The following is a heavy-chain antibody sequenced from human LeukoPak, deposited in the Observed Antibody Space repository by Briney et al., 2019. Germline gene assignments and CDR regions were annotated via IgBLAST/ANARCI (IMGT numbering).Heavy chain of an antibody. CDR1: GYSFTDYY. V-gene: IGHV1-2*02. CDR3: ARLAAVPG. D-gene: IGHD6-19*01. Sequence: GASVKVSCKASGYSFTDYYLHWGRQAPGQGLEWMGWIHPNSGGTNYAQKFQGRVAMTRDTSISTAYMELSSPRSDDTAVYYCARLAAVPGWGQGTLVTVSS. CDR2: IHPNSGGT. J-gene: IGHJ1*01.